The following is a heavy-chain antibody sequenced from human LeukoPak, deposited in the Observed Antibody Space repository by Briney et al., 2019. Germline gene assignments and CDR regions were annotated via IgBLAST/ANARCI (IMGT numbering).Heavy chain of an antibody. CDR2: ISGNSADI. CDR3: ARLDWRGY. J-gene: IGHJ4*02. Sequence: GGSLRLSCGASGFAFSSFRMSWVRQAPGGGLEWVSSISGNSADINNADSLRGRFTISRDNAKNSLYLQLNSLTVEDTSVYYCARLDWRGYWGQGTLVTVSS. D-gene: IGHD2-21*01. V-gene: IGHV3-21*01. CDR1: GFAFSSFR.